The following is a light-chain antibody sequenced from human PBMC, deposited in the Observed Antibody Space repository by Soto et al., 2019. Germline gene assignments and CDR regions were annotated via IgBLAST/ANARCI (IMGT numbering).Light chain of an antibody. CDR1: SSDVGASKY. CDR2: EVS. V-gene: IGLV2-14*01. J-gene: IGLJ2*01. CDR3: SSYTSTITVL. Sequence: QSALTQPASVSGSPGQSITISCTGTSSDVGASKYVSWYQQHPGKAPKLMIYEVSNRPSGVSNSFSGSKSGNTASLTISGLQAEDEADYYCSSYTSTITVLFGGGTKLTVL.